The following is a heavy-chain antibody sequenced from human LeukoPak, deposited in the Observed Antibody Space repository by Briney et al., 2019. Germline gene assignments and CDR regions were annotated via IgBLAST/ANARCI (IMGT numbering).Heavy chain of an antibody. CDR1: GFTFSSYA. Sequence: GGSLRLSCAASGFTFSSYAMSWVRQAPGKGLEWVSAISGSGGSTYYADSAKGRFTISRDNSENTLYLQMNSLRAEDTAVYYCAKDRRGLLIVVVPAVGYYFDYWGQGTLVTVSS. J-gene: IGHJ4*02. D-gene: IGHD2-2*01. CDR3: AKDRRGLLIVVVPAVGYYFDY. V-gene: IGHV3-23*01. CDR2: ISGSGGST.